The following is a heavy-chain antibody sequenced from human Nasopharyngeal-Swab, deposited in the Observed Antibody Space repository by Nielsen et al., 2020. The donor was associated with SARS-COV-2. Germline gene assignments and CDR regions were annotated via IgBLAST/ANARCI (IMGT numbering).Heavy chain of an antibody. J-gene: IGHJ3*02. V-gene: IGHV3-23*01. CDR3: VKDGYCTNGVCGFDAFDI. Sequence: GESLKISCAGSGFTFGAYAMNWVRQAPGKGLEWVSSISGGGVSTYYADSVKGRFTISRDNSKNTLYLQMNSLRAEDTALYYCVKDGYCTNGVCGFDAFDIWGRGTMVTVSS. CDR2: ISGGGVST. CDR1: GFTFGAYA. D-gene: IGHD2-8*01.